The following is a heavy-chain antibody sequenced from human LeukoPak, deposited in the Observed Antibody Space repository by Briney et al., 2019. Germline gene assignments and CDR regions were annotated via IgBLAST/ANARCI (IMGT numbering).Heavy chain of an antibody. CDR1: GLTFSTYW. CDR2: IKQDGSEK. Sequence: TGGSLRLSCAASGLTFSTYWMSWVRQAPGKGLEWVSNIKQDGSEKNYVDSVKGRFTISRDNAKNSLYLQMNSLRAEDTAVYYCARSRDYFYYWGQGTLVTVSS. J-gene: IGHJ4*02. V-gene: IGHV3-7*04. CDR3: ARSRDYFYY. D-gene: IGHD2-21*01.